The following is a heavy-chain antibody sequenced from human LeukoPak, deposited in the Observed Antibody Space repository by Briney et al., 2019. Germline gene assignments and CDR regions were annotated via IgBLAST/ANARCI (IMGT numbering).Heavy chain of an antibody. J-gene: IGHJ4*02. CDR3: ARAWPSSGYFEY. Sequence: GGSLRLSCAASGFTFSGSAMHWVRQASGKGLEWVGRIRSKANSYATAYAASVKGRFTISRDDSKNTAYLQMNSLKTEDTAVYYCARAWPSSGYFEYWGQGTLVTVSS. CDR1: GFTFSGSA. D-gene: IGHD1-26*01. V-gene: IGHV3-73*01. CDR2: IRSKANSYAT.